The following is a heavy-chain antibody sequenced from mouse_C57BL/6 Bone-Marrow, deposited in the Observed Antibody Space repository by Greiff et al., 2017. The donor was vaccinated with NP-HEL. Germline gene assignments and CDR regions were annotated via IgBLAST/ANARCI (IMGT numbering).Heavy chain of an antibody. Sequence: QVQLQQSGAELVKPGASVKLSCKASGYTFTEYTIHWVKQRSGQGRVWIGWFYPGSGSIKYNAKFKDKAPLTADQSSRTVYSDLSRLTSEDSAVYFCARNGDYFSSSYGYFDFWATGTTVTVSS. D-gene: IGHD1-1*01. CDR1: GYTFTEYT. CDR3: ARNGDYFSSSYGYFDF. V-gene: IGHV1-62-2*01. J-gene: IGHJ1*03. CDR2: FYPGSGSI.